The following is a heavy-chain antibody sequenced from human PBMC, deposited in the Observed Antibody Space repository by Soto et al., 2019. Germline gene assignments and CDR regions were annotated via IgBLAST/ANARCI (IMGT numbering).Heavy chain of an antibody. Sequence: TLSLTCTVSGDSINRNSYYWGWIRQSPGGGLEWLASMFYTGSAYYNPSLESRLSISLDTTKNQYSLNLSSVTAADTALYYCATEGAYCSGGRCHSDNWFDPWGQGVLVTVSS. CDR1: GDSINRNSYY. CDR2: MFYTGSA. D-gene: IGHD2-15*01. V-gene: IGHV4-39*02. CDR3: ATEGAYCSGGRCHSDNWFDP. J-gene: IGHJ5*02.